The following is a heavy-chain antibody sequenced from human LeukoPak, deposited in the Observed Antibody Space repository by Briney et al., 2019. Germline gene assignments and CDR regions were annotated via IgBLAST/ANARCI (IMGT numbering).Heavy chain of an antibody. CDR3: ARSAPFDY. J-gene: IGHJ4*02. Sequence: LWASVKVSCKASGGTFSSYAISWVRQAPGQGLEWMGRVIPIVDIASYAQKFQGRVSITADKSTTTAYMEMSSLRSDDTAVYFCARSAPFDYWGQGTLIIVSS. V-gene: IGHV1-69*04. CDR2: VIPIVDIA. CDR1: GGTFSSYA.